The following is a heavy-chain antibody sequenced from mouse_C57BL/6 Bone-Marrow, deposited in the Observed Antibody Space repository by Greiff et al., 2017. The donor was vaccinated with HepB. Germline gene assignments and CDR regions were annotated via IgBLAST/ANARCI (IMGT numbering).Heavy chain of an antibody. D-gene: IGHD1-1*01. Sequence: EVQLQESGPVLVKPGASVKMSCKASGYTFTDYYMNWVKQSHGKSLEWIGVINPYNGGTSYNQKFKGKATLTVDKSSSTAYMKLNSLTSEDSAVSYCARGVVAFDYWGQGTTLTVTS. CDR1: GYTFTDYY. CDR2: INPYNGGT. V-gene: IGHV1-19*01. CDR3: ARGVVAFDY. J-gene: IGHJ2*01.